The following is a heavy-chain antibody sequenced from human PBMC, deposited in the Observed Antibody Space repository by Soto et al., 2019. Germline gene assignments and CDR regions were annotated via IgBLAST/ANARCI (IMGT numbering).Heavy chain of an antibody. CDR2: IDHSGST. J-gene: IGHJ4*02. CDR1: GGSISSSKW. V-gene: IGHV4-4*02. D-gene: IGHD5-18*01. CDR3: ASEWIHGY. Sequence: SETLSLTCAASGGSISSSKWWSWVRQPPGKGLEWIGEIDHSGSTNYNPSLKSRVTISVGKSENQVSLKLDSVTAADTAVYYCASEWIHGYWGQGTLVTVSS.